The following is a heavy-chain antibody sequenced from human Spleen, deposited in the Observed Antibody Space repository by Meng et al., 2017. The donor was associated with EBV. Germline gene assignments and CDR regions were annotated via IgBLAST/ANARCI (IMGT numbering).Heavy chain of an antibody. V-gene: IGHV4-61*01. CDR3: ARKLYTDSFFDS. CDR1: CGSVRSGTDY. CDR2: IYFTGST. Sequence: QEHLQESGPGLGTPSEPLSLTCTVSCGSVRSGTDYWSWIRQPPGQGLEWIGYIYFTGSTKYNPSLKTRVTISVDTSRNQFSLRLTSVTTADTAVYYCARKLYTDSFFDSWGQGTLVTVSS. D-gene: IGHD2-2*02. J-gene: IGHJ4*02.